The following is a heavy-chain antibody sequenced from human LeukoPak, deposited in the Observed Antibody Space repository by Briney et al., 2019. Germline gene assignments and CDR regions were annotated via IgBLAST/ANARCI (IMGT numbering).Heavy chain of an antibody. Sequence: PSETLSLTCTVSGGSISSSSYYWGWIRQPPGKGLEWIGSIYYSGSTYYNPSLKSRVTISVDTSKNQFSLKLSSVTAADMAVYYCARQGWLQLQGYFDYWGQGTLVTVSS. CDR2: IYYSGST. J-gene: IGHJ4*02. V-gene: IGHV4-39*01. CDR1: GGSISSSSYY. CDR3: ARQGWLQLQGYFDY. D-gene: IGHD5-24*01.